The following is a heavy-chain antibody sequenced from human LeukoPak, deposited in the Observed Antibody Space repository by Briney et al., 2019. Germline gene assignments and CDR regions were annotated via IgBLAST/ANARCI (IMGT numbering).Heavy chain of an antibody. V-gene: IGHV3-30*18. Sequence: GGSLRLSCAASGITFSDYGMHWVRQAPGRGLEWVAAITFDGHNKFYSDSVKGRFTVSRDNSKNTLYLQMNSLRAEDTAVYYCAKVWSPSGWFWGYFDYWGQGTLVTVSS. D-gene: IGHD6-19*01. CDR3: AKVWSPSGWFWGYFDY. CDR2: ITFDGHNK. CDR1: GITFSDYG. J-gene: IGHJ4*02.